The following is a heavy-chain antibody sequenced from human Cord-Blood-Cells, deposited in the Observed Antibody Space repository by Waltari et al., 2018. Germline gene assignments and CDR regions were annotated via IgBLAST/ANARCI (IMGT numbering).Heavy chain of an antibody. CDR3: ATDGSGMVTHY. J-gene: IGHJ4*02. CDR2: FDPEDGET. CDR1: GYTLTELS. D-gene: IGHD4-4*01. Sequence: QVQLVQSGSEVKKPGAAVKVSGKVSGYTLTELSLHWVRQAPGNVIEWMGCFDPEDGETIYAQKFQGRVTMTEYTSTNTAYMVLSSLRYEDTAVYYCATDGSGMVTHYWGQGTLVTVSS. V-gene: IGHV1-24*01.